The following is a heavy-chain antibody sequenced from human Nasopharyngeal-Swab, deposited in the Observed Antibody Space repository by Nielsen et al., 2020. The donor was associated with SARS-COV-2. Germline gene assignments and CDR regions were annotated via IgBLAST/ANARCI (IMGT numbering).Heavy chain of an antibody. Sequence: SETLSLTCTVSGGSISISFYHWGWIRQSPGKGLEWIGSIYYSGGTYYNPSFKSRVTMSVDTSKNQFSLRLSSVTAADTAVYYCARGLSGIVPAPILGLGPYYSCYYMDVWGKGTTVTVSS. J-gene: IGHJ6*03. V-gene: IGHV4-39*07. CDR2: IYYSGGT. CDR3: ARGLSGIVPAPILGLGPYYSCYYMDV. D-gene: IGHD2-2*01. CDR1: GGSISISFYH.